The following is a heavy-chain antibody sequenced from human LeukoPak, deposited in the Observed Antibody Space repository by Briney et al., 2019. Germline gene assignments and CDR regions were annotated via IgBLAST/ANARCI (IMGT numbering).Heavy chain of an antibody. V-gene: IGHV4-34*01. D-gene: IGHD3-22*01. J-gene: IGHJ4*02. CDR3: ARGAGSGYLGVIDY. CDR2: INHSGST. Sequence: SETLSLACAVYGGSFSGYYWSWIRQPPGKGLEWIGEINHSGSTNYNPSLKSRVTISVDTSKNQFSLKLSSVTAADTAVYYCARGAGSGYLGVIDYWGQGTLVTVSS. CDR1: GGSFSGYY.